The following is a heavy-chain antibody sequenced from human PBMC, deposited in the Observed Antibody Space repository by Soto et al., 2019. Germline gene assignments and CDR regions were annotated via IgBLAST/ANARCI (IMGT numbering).Heavy chain of an antibody. V-gene: IGHV3-23*01. CDR1: GFSLSSYA. D-gene: IGHD3-16*01. J-gene: IGHJ3*02. Sequence: EVQLLESGGGLVQPGGSLRLSCEASGFSLSSYAMMWARQAPGKGLEWVSVISGSGGAAYYADSVKGRFTISRDNSKNTLYLQMNSLRAEDTAIYYCANMMTYSNCFDIWGQGTMVTVSS. CDR2: ISGSGGAA. CDR3: ANMMTYSNCFDI.